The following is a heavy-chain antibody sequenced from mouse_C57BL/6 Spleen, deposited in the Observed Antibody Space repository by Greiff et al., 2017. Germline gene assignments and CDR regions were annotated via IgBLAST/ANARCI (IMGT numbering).Heavy chain of an antibody. Sequence: VQLPGTELVKPGASVKLSCKASGYTFTSYWMHWVKQRPGQGLEGIGNINPSNGGTNYNEKFKSKATLTVDKSSSTAYMQLSSLTSEDSAVYYCARGRDLRDYAMDYWGQGTSVTVSS. CDR3: ARGRDLRDYAMDY. V-gene: IGHV1-53*01. CDR2: INPSNGGT. J-gene: IGHJ4*01. D-gene: IGHD3-3*01. CDR1: GYTFTSYW.